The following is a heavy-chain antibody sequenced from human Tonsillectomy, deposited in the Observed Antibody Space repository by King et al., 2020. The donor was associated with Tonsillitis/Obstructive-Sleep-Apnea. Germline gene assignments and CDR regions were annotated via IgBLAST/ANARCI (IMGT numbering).Heavy chain of an antibody. CDR3: AKGSHAFDY. CDR2: LGEGGGST. J-gene: IGHJ4*02. Sequence: VQLVESVGGLVQPGGSLRLSCAAAGFTFSSYAMSWVRQAPGKGLEWVSSLGEGGGSTYYADSVKGRFTISRDNSRNTLYLQMNSLRAEDTAIYYCAKGSHAFDYWGQGTLVTVSS. CDR1: GFTFSSYA. V-gene: IGHV3-23*04.